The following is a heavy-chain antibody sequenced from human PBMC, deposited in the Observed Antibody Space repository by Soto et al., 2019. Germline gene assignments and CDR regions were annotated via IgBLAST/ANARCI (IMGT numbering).Heavy chain of an antibody. D-gene: IGHD1-1*01. J-gene: IGHJ5*01. V-gene: IGHV3-74*01. Sequence: GGSLRLSCLASGFTFSNYWLHWIRQAPGKGLVWISRVSTDGSTIHYADSVRGRFTISRDNAQNTLYLQMNNLRAEDTAIYYCEISTNDGTELDSWGQGTQVTVSS. CDR1: GFTFSNYW. CDR3: EISTNDGTELDS. CDR2: VSTDGSTI.